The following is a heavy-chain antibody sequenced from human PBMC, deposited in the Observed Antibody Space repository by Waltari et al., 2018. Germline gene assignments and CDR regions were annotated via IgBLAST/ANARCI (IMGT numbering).Heavy chain of an antibody. V-gene: IGHV3-21*01. D-gene: IGHD3-10*01. CDR2: ISSSSSYI. J-gene: IGHJ4*02. Sequence: EVQLVESGGGLVKPGGSLRPSCAASGFTFSSYSMNWVRQAPGKGMELVSSISSSSSYIYYADSMKGRFTIARDNAKNSVYVQMNSLRAEYTAVYYCARESSGVDYWSQGTLVTVSS. CDR1: GFTFSSYS. CDR3: ARESSGVDY.